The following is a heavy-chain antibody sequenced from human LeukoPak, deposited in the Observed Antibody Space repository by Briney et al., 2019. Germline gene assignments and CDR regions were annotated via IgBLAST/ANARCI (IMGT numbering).Heavy chain of an antibody. D-gene: IGHD3-22*01. Sequence: PGGSLRLSCAASGFIFSSYAMHWVRQAPGKGLEWVAVISYDGSNKDYVDSVKGRLSISRDNSNNTLYLQMNGLRGEDTAVYYCVKDRRYDDSGYYYDHYYYGMDVWGQGTTVTVSS. CDR1: GFIFSSYA. CDR2: ISYDGSNK. CDR3: VKDRRYDDSGYYYDHYYYGMDV. J-gene: IGHJ6*02. V-gene: IGHV3-30*18.